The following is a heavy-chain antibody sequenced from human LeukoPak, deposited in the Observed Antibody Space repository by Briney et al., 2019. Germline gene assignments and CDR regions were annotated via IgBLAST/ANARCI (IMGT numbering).Heavy chain of an antibody. CDR3: ARSDPPGYSSGWYLRFDP. V-gene: IGHV1-69*13. Sequence: GASVKVSCKASGGTFSSYAISWVRQAPGQGLEWMGGIIPIFGTANYAQKFQGRVTITADESTSTAYMELSSLRSEDTAVYYCARSDPPGYSSGWYLRFDPWGQGTLVTVSS. J-gene: IGHJ5*02. CDR2: IIPIFGTA. D-gene: IGHD6-19*01. CDR1: GGTFSSYA.